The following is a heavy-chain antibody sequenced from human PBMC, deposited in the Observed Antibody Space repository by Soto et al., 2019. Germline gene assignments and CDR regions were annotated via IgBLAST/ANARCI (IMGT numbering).Heavy chain of an antibody. CDR1: GGSISTVDYW. V-gene: IGHV4-30-4*01. CDR2: IYDGGRT. Sequence: QVQLQESGPGLVKPSQTLSLTCTVSGGSISTVDYWWSWIRQSPDMGLEWIGHIYDGGRTYNNPSPESRVTMSVDTSKSQLSLTLSSVSAADTAVYYCARGLSGDKVASWGQGTLVSVSS. J-gene: IGHJ4*02. CDR3: ARGLSGDKVAS. D-gene: IGHD7-27*01.